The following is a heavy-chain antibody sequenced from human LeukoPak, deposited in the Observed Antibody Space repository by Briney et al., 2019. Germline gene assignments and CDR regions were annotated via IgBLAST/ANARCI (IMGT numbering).Heavy chain of an antibody. V-gene: IGHV3-21*01. CDR2: ITTSSTYI. CDR1: GFTFSSYS. CDR3: ARGKYSSGWFDY. D-gene: IGHD6-19*01. J-gene: IGHJ4*02. Sequence: NPGGSLRLSCAASGFTFSSYSMSWVRQAPGKGLEWVSSITTSSTYISYADSVKGRFTISRDNAKNSLHLQMNSLRAEDTAVYYCARGKYSSGWFDYWGQGTLVTVSS.